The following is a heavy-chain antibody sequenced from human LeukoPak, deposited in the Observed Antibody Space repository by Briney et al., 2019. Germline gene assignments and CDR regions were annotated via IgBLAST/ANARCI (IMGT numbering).Heavy chain of an antibody. CDR1: GGSISSSY. J-gene: IGHJ4*02. D-gene: IGHD3-10*01. CDR3: ASDWSVTIYRQGISRMDY. CDR2: INHSGST. V-gene: IGHV4-34*01. Sequence: SETLSLTCAVYGGSISSSYWCCCRQPPGKGLEWIGEINHSGSTNYNPSLKSRVTISVDTSKNQFSLMLTSVTAADTAVYYCASDWSVTIYRQGISRMDYWGQGTLVTVSS.